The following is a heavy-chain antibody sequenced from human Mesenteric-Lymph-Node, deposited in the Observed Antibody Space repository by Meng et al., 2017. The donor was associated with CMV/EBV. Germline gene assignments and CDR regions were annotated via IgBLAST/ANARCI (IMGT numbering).Heavy chain of an antibody. CDR1: GGSISSSSYY. CDR2: IYYSGST. J-gene: IGHJ4*02. CDR3: AREGRGAYSYGNFDY. V-gene: IGHV4-39*07. D-gene: IGHD5-18*01. Sequence: GSLRLSCTVSGGSISSSSYYWGWIRQPPGKGLEWIGSIYYSGSTYYNPSLRSRVTISVDTSKNQFSLKLNSVTAADTAVYYCAREGRGAYSYGNFDYWGQGTLVTVSS.